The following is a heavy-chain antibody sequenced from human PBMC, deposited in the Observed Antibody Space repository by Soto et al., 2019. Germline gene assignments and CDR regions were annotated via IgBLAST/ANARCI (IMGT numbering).Heavy chain of an antibody. CDR2: INPNSGDSDT. CDR3: ARLAPYSSSWVSTLNYYYGMDV. D-gene: IGHD6-13*01. J-gene: IGHJ6*02. CDR1: GYTFTGYY. Sequence: GASVKVSCKASGYTFTGYYVHWVRQAPGQGLEWMGWINPNSGDSDTRYSPSFQGQVTISADKSISTAYLQWSSLKASDTAMYYCARLAPYSSSWVSTLNYYYGMDVWGQGTTVTVSS. V-gene: IGHV5-51*01.